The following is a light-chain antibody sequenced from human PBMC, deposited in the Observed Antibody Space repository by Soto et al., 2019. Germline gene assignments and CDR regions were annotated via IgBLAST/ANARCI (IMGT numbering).Light chain of an antibody. CDR1: QSVTIK. CDR2: DAS. J-gene: IGKJ4*01. V-gene: IGKV3-11*01. CDR3: QHRSSWPLT. Sequence: EVVLTQSPATLSLSPGDRATLSCRASQSVTIKLAWYQQRPGQAPRLLIYDASTRATGIPARFSGSGSGTYFTFTISSLEPEYFAVYFCQHRSSWPLTFGGGTKVEI.